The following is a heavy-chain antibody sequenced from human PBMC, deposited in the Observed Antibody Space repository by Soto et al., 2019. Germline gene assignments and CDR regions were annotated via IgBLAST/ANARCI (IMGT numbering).Heavy chain of an antibody. J-gene: IGHJ3*01. V-gene: IGHV3-74*01. D-gene: IGHD1-26*01. CDR3: ARGQWGAVDL. Sequence: DVQLVESGGGSVQPGGSLSLSCAATGFTFSYYWMNWVRQAPGKGLVWVSRIHSDGSSTTDADSVKGRFTISRDNAKNTLYLQMNSLRAEDTAVYYCARGQWGAVDLWGQGTRFTVAS. CDR2: IHSDGSST. CDR1: GFTFSYYW.